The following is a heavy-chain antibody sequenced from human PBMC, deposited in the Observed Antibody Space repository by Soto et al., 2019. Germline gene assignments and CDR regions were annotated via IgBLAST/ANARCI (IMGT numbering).Heavy chain of an antibody. V-gene: IGHV3-11*01. CDR2: ISSSGSTI. Sequence: GGSLRLSCAASGFTFSDYYMSWIRQAPGKGLEWVSYISSSGSTIYYADSVKGRFTISRDNAKNSLYLQMNSLRAEDTAVYYCARAVRRITMVRGVIIKGPDAFDIWGQGTMVTVSS. J-gene: IGHJ3*02. D-gene: IGHD3-10*01. CDR3: ARAVRRITMVRGVIIKGPDAFDI. CDR1: GFTFSDYY.